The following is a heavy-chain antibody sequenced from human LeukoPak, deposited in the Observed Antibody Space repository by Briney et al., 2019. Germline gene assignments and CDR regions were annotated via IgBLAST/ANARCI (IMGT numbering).Heavy chain of an antibody. J-gene: IGHJ5*02. Sequence: SETLSLTCAVYGGSFSGYYWSWIRQPPGKGLEWIGEINHSGSTNYNPSLKSRVTISVDTSKNQFSLKLSSVTAADTAVYYCARDPPLIRALDPWGQGTLVTVSS. CDR2: INHSGST. D-gene: IGHD3-16*01. V-gene: IGHV4-34*01. CDR1: GGSFSGYY. CDR3: ARDPPLIRALDP.